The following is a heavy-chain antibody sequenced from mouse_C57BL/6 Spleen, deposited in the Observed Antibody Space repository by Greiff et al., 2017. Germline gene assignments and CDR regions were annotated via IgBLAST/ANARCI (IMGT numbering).Heavy chain of an antibody. J-gene: IGHJ4*01. V-gene: IGHV1-61*01. CDR2: IYPSDSET. CDR3: ARFDDYDGYAMDY. Sequence: QVQLQQPGAELVRPGSSVKLSCKASGYTFTSYWMDWVKQRPGQGLEWIGNIYPSDSETHYNQKFKDKATLTVDKSSSTAYMQLSSLTSEDSAVYYCARFDDYDGYAMDYWGQGTSVTVSS. CDR1: GYTFTSYW. D-gene: IGHD2-4*01.